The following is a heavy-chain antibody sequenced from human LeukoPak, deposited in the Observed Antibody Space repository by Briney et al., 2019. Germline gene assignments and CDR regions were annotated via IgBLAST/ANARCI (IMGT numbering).Heavy chain of an antibody. Sequence: GGSLRLSCAASGFTFSSYAMSWVRQAPGKGLEWVSVISGSGDNTYYADSVKGRFTISRDNFKNTLYLQMNSLRAEDTALYYCTKRPSTDGYSSWGQGTLVTVSS. V-gene: IGHV3-23*01. D-gene: IGHD5-24*01. J-gene: IGHJ5*02. CDR1: GFTFSSYA. CDR3: TKRPSTDGYSS. CDR2: ISGSGDNT.